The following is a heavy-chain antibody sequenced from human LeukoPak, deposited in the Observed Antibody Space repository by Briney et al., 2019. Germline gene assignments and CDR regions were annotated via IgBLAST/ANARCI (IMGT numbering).Heavy chain of an antibody. Sequence: SGTLSLTCTVSGVSISSYYWSWIRQPPGKGLEWIGYIYYSGSTNYNPSLKSRVTISVDTSKNQFSLKLSSVTAADTAVYYCARVRWNYYFDYWGQGTLVTVSS. CDR2: IYYSGST. D-gene: IGHD1-7*01. CDR3: ARVRWNYYFDY. CDR1: GVSISSYY. J-gene: IGHJ4*02. V-gene: IGHV4-59*01.